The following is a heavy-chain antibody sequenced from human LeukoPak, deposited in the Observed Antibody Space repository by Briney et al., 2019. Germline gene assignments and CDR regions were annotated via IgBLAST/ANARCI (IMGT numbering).Heavy chain of an antibody. Sequence: ASVKVSCKASGYSFTSHYTHWVRQATGQGLEWMGWMNPNSGGTNYAQKFQGRATMTRDTSISTAYMELSRLRSDDTAVYYCARDASGYSSGWSTYNWFDPWGQGTLVTVSS. CDR3: ARDASGYSSGWSTYNWFDP. CDR1: GYSFTSHY. J-gene: IGHJ5*02. V-gene: IGHV1-2*02. CDR2: MNPNSGGT. D-gene: IGHD6-19*01.